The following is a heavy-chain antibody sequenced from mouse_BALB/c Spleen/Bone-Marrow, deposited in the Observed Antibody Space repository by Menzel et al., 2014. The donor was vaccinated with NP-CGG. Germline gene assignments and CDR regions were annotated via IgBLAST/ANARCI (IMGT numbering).Heavy chain of an antibody. CDR2: ISSGGSYT. Sequence: EVMLVESGGGLVKPGGSLKLSCAASGFTFSSCTMSWVRQTPEKRLEWVATISSGGSYTYYPDSVKGRFTISRDNAKNTLYLQMSSLKSEDTAMYYCTREDYGYTSAYWGQGTLVTVSA. V-gene: IGHV5-6-4*01. CDR3: TREDYGYTSAY. D-gene: IGHD1-2*01. CDR1: GFTFSSCT. J-gene: IGHJ3*01.